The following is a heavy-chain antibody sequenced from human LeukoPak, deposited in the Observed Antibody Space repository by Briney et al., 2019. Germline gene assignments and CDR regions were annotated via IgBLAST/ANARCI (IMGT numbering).Heavy chain of an antibody. Sequence: GGSLRLSCAASGFTFSTYSMNWVRQAPGKGLEWVSYISSSSSSIYYADSVKGRFTISRDNAKNSLYLQINSLRAEDTAVYYCASQNGADYYYYFDSWGQGTPVTVSS. CDR2: ISSSSSSI. CDR3: ASQNGADYYYYFDS. V-gene: IGHV3-48*01. CDR1: GFTFSTYS. J-gene: IGHJ4*02. D-gene: IGHD3-22*01.